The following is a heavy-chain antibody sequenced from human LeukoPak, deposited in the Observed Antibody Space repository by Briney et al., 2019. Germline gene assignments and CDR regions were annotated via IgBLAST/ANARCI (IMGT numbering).Heavy chain of an antibody. V-gene: IGHV3-30-3*01. CDR2: ISYDGSNK. CDR3: ATARGYSYGFVY. Sequence: PGGSLRLSCAASGFTFSSYAMHWVRQAPGKGLEWVAVISYDGSNKYYADSVKGRFTISRDNSKNTLYLQMNSLRSEDTAVYYCATARGYSYGFVYWGQGTLVTVSS. J-gene: IGHJ4*02. D-gene: IGHD5-18*01. CDR1: GFTFSSYA.